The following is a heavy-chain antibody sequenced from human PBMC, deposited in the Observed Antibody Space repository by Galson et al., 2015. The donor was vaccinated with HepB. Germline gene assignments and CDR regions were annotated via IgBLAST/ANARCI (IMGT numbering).Heavy chain of an antibody. V-gene: IGHV3-7*03. Sequence: SLRLSCAASGFTFSSYWMSWVRQAPGKGLEWVADIKQDGSDEYYVDSVKGRFTISRDTVKNSLFLQMNSLRAEDTAVYYCARDNIVPTTSGWGFDHWGQGTLVAVSS. J-gene: IGHJ4*02. CDR1: GFTFSSYW. CDR3: ARDNIVPTTSGWGFDH. D-gene: IGHD5-12*01. CDR2: IKQDGSDE.